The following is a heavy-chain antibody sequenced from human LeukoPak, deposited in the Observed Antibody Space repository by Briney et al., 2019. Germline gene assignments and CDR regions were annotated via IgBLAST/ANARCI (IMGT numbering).Heavy chain of an antibody. Sequence: PSETLSLTCTVSGGSISSYYWSWIRQPAGKGLEWIGRIYTSGSTNYNPSLKSRVTMSVDTSKNQFSLKLSSVTAADTAVYYCARDQGYYYDSSGYYYYWGQGTLVTVSS. CDR3: ARDQGYYYDSSGYYYY. CDR2: IYTSGST. J-gene: IGHJ4*02. V-gene: IGHV4-4*07. CDR1: GGSISSYY. D-gene: IGHD3-22*01.